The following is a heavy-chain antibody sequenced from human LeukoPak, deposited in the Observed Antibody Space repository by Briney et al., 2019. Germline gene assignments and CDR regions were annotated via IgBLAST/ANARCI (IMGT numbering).Heavy chain of an antibody. V-gene: IGHV1-2*02. CDR1: GYTFTGYY. CDR3: ARGGHSGWYGPDSVDY. D-gene: IGHD6-19*01. CDR2: INPNSGGT. J-gene: IGHJ4*02. Sequence: GASVKVSCKASGYTFTGYYMHWVRQAPGQGLEWMGWINPNSGGTNYAQKFQGRVTMTRDTSISTAYMELNRLRSGDTAVYYCARGGHSGWYGPDSVDYWGQGTLVTVSS.